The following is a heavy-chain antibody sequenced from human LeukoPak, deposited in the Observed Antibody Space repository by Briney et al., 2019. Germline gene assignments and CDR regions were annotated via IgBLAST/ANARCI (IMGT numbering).Heavy chain of an antibody. CDR1: GGSISSYY. V-gene: IGHV4-4*09. J-gene: IGHJ5*02. Sequence: SETLSLTCTVSGGSISSYYWSWIRQPPGKGLEWIGYIYTSGSTNYNPSLKSRVTISVDTSKNQFSLKLSSVTAADTAVYYCARESSSWYGGGDWFDPWGQGTLVTVSS. CDR2: IYTSGST. CDR3: ARESSSWYGGGDWFDP. D-gene: IGHD6-13*01.